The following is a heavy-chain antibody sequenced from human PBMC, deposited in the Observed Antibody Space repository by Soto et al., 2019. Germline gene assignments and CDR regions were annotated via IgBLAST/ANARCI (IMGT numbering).Heavy chain of an antibody. CDR2: IYPEDSDT. V-gene: IGHV5-51*03. Sequence: EVQLVQSGAEVKKPGESLKISCNGFGYTYPSYWIGWVRQMPGKGLELMGIIYPEDSDTRYSPSFQGQVTISADKSISTAYLQWSSLKASDTAMYYCARRILLWSVRDAFDIWGQGTMVTVSS. D-gene: IGHD3-10*01. J-gene: IGHJ3*02. CDR3: ARRILLWSVRDAFDI. CDR1: GYTYPSYW.